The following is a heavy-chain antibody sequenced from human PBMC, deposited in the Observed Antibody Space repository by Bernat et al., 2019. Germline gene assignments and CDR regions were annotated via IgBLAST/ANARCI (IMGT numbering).Heavy chain of an antibody. D-gene: IGHD6-6*01. CDR2: INHSGST. CDR3: ALAARGYYYYYMDV. J-gene: IGHJ6*03. CDR1: GGSFSGYY. Sequence: QVQLQQWGAGLLKPSETLSLTCAVYGGSFSGYYWSWIRQPPGKGLEWIGEINHSGSTNYNPSLKSRVTISVDTSKNQFSLKLSSVTAADTAVYYCALAARGYYYYYMDVWGKGTTVTVSS. V-gene: IGHV4-34*01.